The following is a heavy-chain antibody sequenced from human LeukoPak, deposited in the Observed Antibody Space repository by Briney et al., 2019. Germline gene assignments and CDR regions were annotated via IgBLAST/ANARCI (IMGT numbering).Heavy chain of an antibody. Sequence: QTGGSLRLSCAASGFTFSSYSMNWVRQAPGKGLEWVSYIGSSSSTIYYADSVKGRFIISRDNAKNSLYLQMNSLRAEDTAVYYCARVKAAAGPFDYWGQGTLVTVSS. CDR3: ARVKAAAGPFDY. J-gene: IGHJ4*02. CDR1: GFTFSSYS. CDR2: IGSSSSTI. V-gene: IGHV3-48*01. D-gene: IGHD6-13*01.